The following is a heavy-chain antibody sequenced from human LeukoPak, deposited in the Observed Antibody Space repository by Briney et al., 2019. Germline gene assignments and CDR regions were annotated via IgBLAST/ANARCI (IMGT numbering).Heavy chain of an antibody. J-gene: IGHJ4*02. CDR2: ISSSGSTI. D-gene: IGHD5-18*01. CDR1: GFTFSSHE. V-gene: IGHV3-48*03. CDR3: ARTYTAMVHFDY. Sequence: GGSLRLSCAASGFTFSSHEMNWVRQAPGKGLEWVSYISSSGSTIYYADSVKGRFTISRDNAKNSLYLQMNSLRAEDTAVYYCARTYTAMVHFDYWGQGTLVTVSS.